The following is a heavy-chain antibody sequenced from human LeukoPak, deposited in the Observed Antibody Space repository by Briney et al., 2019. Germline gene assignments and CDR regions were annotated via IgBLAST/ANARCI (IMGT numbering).Heavy chain of an antibody. Sequence: PSETLSLTCTVSGYSISSGYYWGWIRQPPGKGLEWIGSIYHSGSTYYNPSLKSRVTISVDTSKNQFSLKLSSVTAADTAVYYCARYYYDSSGYHHDAFDIWGQGTMVTVSS. D-gene: IGHD3-22*01. V-gene: IGHV4-38-2*02. CDR3: ARYYYDSSGYHHDAFDI. CDR1: GYSISSGYY. J-gene: IGHJ3*02. CDR2: IYHSGST.